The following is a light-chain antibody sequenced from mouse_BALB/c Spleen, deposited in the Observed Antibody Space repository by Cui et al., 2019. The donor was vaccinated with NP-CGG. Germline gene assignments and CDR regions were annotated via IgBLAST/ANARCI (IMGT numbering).Light chain of an antibody. J-gene: IGLJ1*01. Sequence: AFVPQASAFTTSPGETVTLTCRSSTGAVTTSNYANWVQEKPDHLFTGLIGGTNNRAPGVPARFSGSLIGDKAALTITGAQTEDEAIYFCALWYSNHWVFGGGTKLTVL. CDR3: ALWYSNHWV. CDR1: TGAVTTSNY. CDR2: GTN. V-gene: IGLV1*01.